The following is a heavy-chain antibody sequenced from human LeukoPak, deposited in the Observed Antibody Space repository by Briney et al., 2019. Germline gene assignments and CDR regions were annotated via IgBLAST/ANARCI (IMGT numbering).Heavy chain of an antibody. J-gene: IGHJ4*02. Sequence: ASVKVSCKASGYTFTSYGISWVRQAPGQGLEWMGWISAYNGNTNYAQKLQGRVTMTTDTSTSTAYTELRSLRSDDTAVYYCARVGRVAAAGNSRYWGQGTLVTVSS. CDR3: ARVGRVAAAGNSRY. CDR2: ISAYNGNT. V-gene: IGHV1-18*01. CDR1: GYTFTSYG. D-gene: IGHD6-13*01.